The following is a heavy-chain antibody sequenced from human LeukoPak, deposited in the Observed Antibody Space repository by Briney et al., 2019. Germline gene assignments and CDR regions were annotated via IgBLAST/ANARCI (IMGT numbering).Heavy chain of an antibody. CDR3: ASAQSHSDTNWFDP. CDR1: DGSITNYD. J-gene: IGHJ5*02. V-gene: IGHV4-59*01. Sequence: SETLSLTCTVSDGSITNYDWSWVRQPPGKGLEFIGHVHYSGTTNYNPSLRSRVTISIDTSKKHFFLKLSSVTAADTAVYYCASAQSHSDTNWFDPWGQGTLVTVSS. CDR2: VHYSGTT.